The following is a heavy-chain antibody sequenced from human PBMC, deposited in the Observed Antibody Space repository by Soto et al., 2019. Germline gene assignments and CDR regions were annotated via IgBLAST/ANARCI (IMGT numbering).Heavy chain of an antibody. CDR1: GGTFSSYA. CDR3: ARGFPTKSQNPAFDY. J-gene: IGHJ4*02. V-gene: IGHV1-69*10. D-gene: IGHD1-1*01. CDR2: IIPNIGNT. Sequence: RASVKVSCKASGGTFSSYAISWVRQAPGQGLEWMGWIIPNIGNTNYSQKFQGRVTITRDTSASTAYMELSSLRSEDTAVYYCARGFPTKSQNPAFDYWGQRTLVTVSS.